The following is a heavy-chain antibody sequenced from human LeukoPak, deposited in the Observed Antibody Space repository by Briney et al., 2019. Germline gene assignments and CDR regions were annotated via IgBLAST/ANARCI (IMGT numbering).Heavy chain of an antibody. CDR3: AKDIPSDIVVVPAAAPFDY. J-gene: IGHJ4*02. D-gene: IGHD2-2*01. CDR1: GFTFSSYG. V-gene: IGHV3-33*06. CDR2: IWYDGSNK. Sequence: GGSLRLSCAASGFTFSSYGMHWVRQAPGKGLEWVAVIWYDGSNKYYADSVKGRFTISRDNSKNTLYLQMNSLRAEDTAVYYCAKDIPSDIVVVPAAAPFDYWGQGTLVTVSS.